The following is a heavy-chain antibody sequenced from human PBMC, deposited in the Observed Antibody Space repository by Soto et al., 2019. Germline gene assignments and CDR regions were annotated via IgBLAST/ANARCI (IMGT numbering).Heavy chain of an antibody. D-gene: IGHD3-3*01. CDR3: EKEDDFWSGYLAY. V-gene: IGHV4-59*01. CDR2: MFYSGST. Sequence: PSETLSLTCTVSGGSISGSYWSWVRQPPGKGLELIGYMFYSGSTNYNPSLKSRVTISVDTSKNQFSLKLNSVTAADTAMYYCEKEDDFWSGYLAYWGQGILVTVSS. J-gene: IGHJ4*02. CDR1: GGSISGSY.